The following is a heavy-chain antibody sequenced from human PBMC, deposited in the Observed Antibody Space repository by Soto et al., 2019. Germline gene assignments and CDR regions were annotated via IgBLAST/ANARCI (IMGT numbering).Heavy chain of an antibody. V-gene: IGHV3-30-3*01. CDR1: GFTFSTYT. J-gene: IGHJ6*02. Sequence: GGSLRLSCAASGFTFSTYTIHWVRQAPGKGLEWLAILSYDGSRTNYADSVKGRFTISRDQSKNTLFLQMNNLTSADTAMYYCARGRYGLDVWGQGTTVTVSS. CDR3: ARGRYGLDV. CDR2: LSYDGSRT.